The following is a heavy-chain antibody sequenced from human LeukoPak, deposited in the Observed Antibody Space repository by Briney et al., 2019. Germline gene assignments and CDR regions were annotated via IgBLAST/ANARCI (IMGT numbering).Heavy chain of an antibody. J-gene: IGHJ6*02. CDR1: GYTFNDHF. CDR3: VRAGAFYDILGV. V-gene: IGHV1-2*02. D-gene: IGHD3-9*01. CDR2: MDPKSGGT. Sequence: GASVKVSCKASGYTFNDHFIHWVRQAPGQRPEWVGWMDPKSGGTRFAPNFQGRVTLTRDTSVSAAYMELSSLTSDDTAVYYRVRAGAFYDILGVWGPGTTVAVSS.